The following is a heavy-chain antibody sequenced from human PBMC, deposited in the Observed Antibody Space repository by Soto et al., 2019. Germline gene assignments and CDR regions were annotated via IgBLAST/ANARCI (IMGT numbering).Heavy chain of an antibody. D-gene: IGHD6-13*01. CDR1: GGSISTYY. CDR3: ARYSSNWFQTEGMDV. Sequence: SETLSLTCTVSGGSISTYYWSWIRQPAGKGLEWIGRIDTSGNTNYNPSLKSRVTMSVETSKKQFSLKLTSVTAADTAVYYCARYSSNWFQTEGMDVWGQGTTVTVSS. V-gene: IGHV4-4*07. J-gene: IGHJ6*02. CDR2: IDTSGNT.